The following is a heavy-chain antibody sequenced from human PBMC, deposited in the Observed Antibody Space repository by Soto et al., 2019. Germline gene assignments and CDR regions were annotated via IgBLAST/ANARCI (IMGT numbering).Heavy chain of an antibody. J-gene: IGHJ5*02. D-gene: IGHD6-13*01. CDR1: GGSISSYY. CDR2: IYYSGST. V-gene: IGHV4-59*01. Sequence: SETLSLTFTVSGGSISSYYWSWIRQPPGKGLEWIGYIYYSGSTNYNPSLKSRVTISVDTSKNQFSLKLSSVTAADTAVYYCARGHLYVSSRVDWFDPWGQGTLVTVSS. CDR3: ARGHLYVSSRVDWFDP.